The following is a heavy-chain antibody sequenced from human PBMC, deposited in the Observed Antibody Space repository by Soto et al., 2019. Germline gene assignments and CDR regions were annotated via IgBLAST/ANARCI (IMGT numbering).Heavy chain of an antibody. CDR3: ARAAGYSYGYYYYYGMDV. D-gene: IGHD5-18*01. CDR2: INPNSGGT. V-gene: IGHV1-2*04. Sequence: QSPQQATEQGLEWMGWINPNSGGTNYAQKFQGWVTMTRDTSISTAYMELSRLRSDDTAVYYCARAAGYSYGYYYYYGMDVWGQGTTVTVSS. J-gene: IGHJ6*02.